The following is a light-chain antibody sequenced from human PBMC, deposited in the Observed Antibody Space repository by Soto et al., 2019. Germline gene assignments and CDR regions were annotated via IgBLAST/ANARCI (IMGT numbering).Light chain of an antibody. CDR1: QSLANSF. V-gene: IGKV3-20*01. CDR3: QQYGTSEII. J-gene: IGKJ5*01. Sequence: EFVLTQSPGTLSLSPGERATLSCRASQSLANSFIAWYQQKPGQAPRLLIYDTSSRASGIPDRFSGSGSGKDFTLTISRLETEDFAVFYCQQYGTSEIIFGQGTRLEMK. CDR2: DTS.